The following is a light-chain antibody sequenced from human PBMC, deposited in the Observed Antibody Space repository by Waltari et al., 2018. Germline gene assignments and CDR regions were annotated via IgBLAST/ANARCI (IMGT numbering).Light chain of an antibody. CDR2: QDI. CDR1: KLGDKY. Sequence: SYELTQPPSVSVSPEQTASITCSGDKLGDKYACWYQQKPGQSPVLVIYQDIKRPSGIPERFSGSNSGNTATLTISGSQAMDEADYYCQAWDSRVVFGGGTKLTVL. CDR3: QAWDSRVV. V-gene: IGLV3-1*01. J-gene: IGLJ2*01.